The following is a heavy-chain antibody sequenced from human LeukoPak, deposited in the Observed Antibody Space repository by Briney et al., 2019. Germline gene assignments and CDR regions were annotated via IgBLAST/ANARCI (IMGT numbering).Heavy chain of an antibody. J-gene: IGHJ4*02. CDR3: VKDFEDSSSWYLWIRSDYFDY. Sequence: GGSLRLSCSASGFTFSSYAMHWVRQAPGKGLEHVSAISSNGGSTYYADSVKGRFTISRDNSKNTLYLQMSSLRAEDTAVYYCVKDFEDSSSWYLWIRSDYFDYWGQGTLVTVSS. V-gene: IGHV3-64D*06. CDR2: ISSNGGST. D-gene: IGHD6-13*01. CDR1: GFTFSSYA.